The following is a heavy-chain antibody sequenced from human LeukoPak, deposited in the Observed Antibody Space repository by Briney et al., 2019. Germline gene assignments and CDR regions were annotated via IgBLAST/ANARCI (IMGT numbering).Heavy chain of an antibody. CDR1: GGSISSSNYY. V-gene: IGHV4-39*02. D-gene: IGHD6-19*01. Sequence: PSETPSLTCTVSGGSISSSNYYWAWIRQPPGKGLEWIGTIYYSGNTYYNPSLKSRVTLSVDTSKNHFSLRLSSVTGADTAVYYCARYRYSSGWPNWFDPWGQGTLVTVSS. CDR3: ARYRYSSGWPNWFDP. CDR2: IYYSGNT. J-gene: IGHJ5*02.